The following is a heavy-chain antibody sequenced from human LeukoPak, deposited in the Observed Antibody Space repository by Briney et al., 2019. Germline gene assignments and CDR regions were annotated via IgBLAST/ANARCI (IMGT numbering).Heavy chain of an antibody. Sequence: SVKLSCYTSAATFTTYPNTLVRQPPGQELERKGVTNPSLDKPNYAQKFSGRLTITAYEATTTDYLYLSRHRLEDTDVSYCAPPDVFGDYVPLDYWGRGTLVTVSS. CDR2: TNPSLDKP. CDR1: AATFTTYP. V-gene: IGHV1-69*01. J-gene: IGHJ4*02. CDR3: APPDVFGDYVPLDY. D-gene: IGHD4-17*01.